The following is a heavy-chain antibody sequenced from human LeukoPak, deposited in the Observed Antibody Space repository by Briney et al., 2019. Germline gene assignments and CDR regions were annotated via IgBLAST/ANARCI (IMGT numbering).Heavy chain of an antibody. CDR3: ARGRKEWYYYGSGTRGNWFDP. CDR2: INHSGST. D-gene: IGHD3-10*01. V-gene: IGHV4-34*01. CDR1: GGSFSGYY. Sequence: SETLFLTCAVYGGSFSGYYWSWLRQPPGKGLEWIGEINHSGSTNYNPSLKSRVTISVDTSKNQFSLKLSSVTAADTAVYYCARGRKEWYYYGSGTRGNWFDPWGQGTLVTVSS. J-gene: IGHJ5*02.